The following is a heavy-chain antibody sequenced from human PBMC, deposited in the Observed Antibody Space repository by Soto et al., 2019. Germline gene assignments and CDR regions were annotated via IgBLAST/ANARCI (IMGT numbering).Heavy chain of an antibody. J-gene: IGHJ6*02. CDR1: GGTFSSYA. Sequence: SVKVSCKASGGTFSSYAISWVRQAPGQGLEWMGGIIPIFGTANYAQKFQGRVTITADESTSTAYMELSSPRSEDTAVYYCARSGKELVNYYYGMDVWGQGTTVTVSS. V-gene: IGHV1-69*13. D-gene: IGHD1-26*01. CDR3: ARSGKELVNYYYGMDV. CDR2: IIPIFGTA.